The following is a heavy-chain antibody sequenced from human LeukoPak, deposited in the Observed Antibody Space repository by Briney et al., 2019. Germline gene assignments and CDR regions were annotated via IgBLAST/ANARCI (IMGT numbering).Heavy chain of an antibody. Sequence: PGGSLRLSCAASGFTFSTYVMHWVRQAPGKGLEYVSTITPNADRIYYADSVEGRFTISRDNSKNTLFLQMSSLRVEDTAVYFCVKDLTGTFSFDYWGQGTLVTVSS. J-gene: IGHJ4*02. V-gene: IGHV3-64D*09. CDR1: GFTFSTYV. CDR3: VKDLTGTFSFDY. D-gene: IGHD7-27*01. CDR2: ITPNADRI.